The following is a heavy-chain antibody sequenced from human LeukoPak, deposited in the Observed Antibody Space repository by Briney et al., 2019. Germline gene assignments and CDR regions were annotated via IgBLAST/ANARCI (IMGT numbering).Heavy chain of an antibody. J-gene: IGHJ4*02. CDR3: AREVYSYDFWSGYQDY. CDR1: GGSASSGSYY. Sequence: SVTLSLTCTVSGGSASSGSYYWSWIRQPPGKGLEWIGYIYYSGSTNYNPSLKSRVTISVDTSKNQFSLKLSSVTAADTAVYYCAREVYSYDFWSGYQDYWGQGTLVTVSS. V-gene: IGHV4-61*01. D-gene: IGHD3-3*01. CDR2: IYYSGST.